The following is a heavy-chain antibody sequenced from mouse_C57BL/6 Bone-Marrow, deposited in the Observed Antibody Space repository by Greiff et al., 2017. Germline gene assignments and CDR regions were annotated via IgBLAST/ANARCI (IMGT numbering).Heavy chain of an antibody. Sequence: VKLVESGAELVRPGTSVKMSCKASGYTFTNYWIGWAKQRPGHGLEWIGDIYPGGGYTNYNEKFKGKATLTADKSSSTAYMQFSSLTSEDSAIYYGAREGGFGFAYWGQGTLVTVSA. CDR2: IYPGGGYT. CDR1: GYTFTNYW. V-gene: IGHV1-63*01. J-gene: IGHJ3*01. CDR3: AREGGFGFAY.